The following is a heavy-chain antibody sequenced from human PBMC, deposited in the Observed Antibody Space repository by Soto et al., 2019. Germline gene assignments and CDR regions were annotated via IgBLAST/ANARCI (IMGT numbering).Heavy chain of an antibody. V-gene: IGHV3-21*01. J-gene: IGHJ4*02. CDR1: GFTFSTYS. CDR3: PRERYGSGGAYFDY. Sequence: EVQLVESGGGLVKPGGSLRLSCAASGFTFSTYSMNWVRQAPGKGLEWVSSISASSNSIYYADSVKGRFTISRDNPQNSLYLQINSLRAEDTAVYYCPRERYGSGGAYFDYWGQGTLVTVSS. D-gene: IGHD3-10*01. CDR2: ISASSNSI.